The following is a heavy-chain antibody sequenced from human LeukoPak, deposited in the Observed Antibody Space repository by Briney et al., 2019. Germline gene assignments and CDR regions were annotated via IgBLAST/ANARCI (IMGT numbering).Heavy chain of an antibody. J-gene: IGHJ3*02. Sequence: GGSLRLSCAASGFMFTSYWMSWVRQAPGKGLEWVAFIRHDGSNKYYADSVKGRFTISRDNSKNTLYLQMNSLRAEDTAVYYCARGGSYLSAFDIWGQGTMVTVSS. CDR2: IRHDGSNK. CDR1: GFMFTSYW. CDR3: ARGGSYLSAFDI. V-gene: IGHV3-30*02. D-gene: IGHD1-26*01.